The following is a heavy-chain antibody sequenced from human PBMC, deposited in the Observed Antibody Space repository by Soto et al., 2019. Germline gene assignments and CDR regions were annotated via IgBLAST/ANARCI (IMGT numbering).Heavy chain of an antibody. CDR1: GGSISSGGFY. V-gene: IGHV4-31*03. D-gene: IGHD2-21*02. J-gene: IGHJ4*02. CDR2: IYYTGTT. CDR3: ARGGDSTDFDY. Sequence: QVQLQESGPGLVKPSQTLSLTCTVSGGSISSGGFYWSWIRQHPGKGLECIGYIYYTGTTYYNPSLKSRLTISLDTFKNQFSLNLTSVTAADTAVYYCARGGDSTDFDYWSQGTLVTVSS.